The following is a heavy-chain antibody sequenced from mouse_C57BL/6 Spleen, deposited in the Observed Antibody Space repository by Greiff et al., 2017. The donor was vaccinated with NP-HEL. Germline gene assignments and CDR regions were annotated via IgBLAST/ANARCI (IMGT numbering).Heavy chain of an antibody. CDR1: GFNIKDYY. D-gene: IGHD2-5*01. CDR3: TPYSNSPFDY. J-gene: IGHJ2*01. V-gene: IGHV14-1*01. Sequence: EVQLQQSGAELVRPGASVKLSCTASGFNIKDYYMHWVKQRPEQGLEWIGRIDLEDGDTEYAPKFQGKATMTADTSSNTAYLQLCSLTAEDTAVYYCTPYSNSPFDYWGQGTTLTVSS. CDR2: IDLEDGDT.